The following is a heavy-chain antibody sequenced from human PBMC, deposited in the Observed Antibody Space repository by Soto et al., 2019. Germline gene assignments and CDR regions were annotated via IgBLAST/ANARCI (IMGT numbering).Heavy chain of an antibody. V-gene: IGHV1-8*01. D-gene: IGHD3-3*01. CDR2: MNPNSGNT. J-gene: IGHJ6*02. Sequence: QVQLVQSGAEVKKPGASVKVSCKASGYTFTSYDINWVRQATGQGLEWMGWMNPNSGNTGYAQKFQGRVTMTRNTSISTAYMELSSLRSEDTAVYYCARGARFLEWLFSQGYYYYYGMDVWGQGTTVTVSS. CDR3: ARGARFLEWLFSQGYYYYYGMDV. CDR1: GYTFTSYD.